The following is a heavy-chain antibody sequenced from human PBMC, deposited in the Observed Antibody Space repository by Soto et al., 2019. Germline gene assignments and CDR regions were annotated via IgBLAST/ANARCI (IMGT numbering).Heavy chain of an antibody. J-gene: IGHJ4*02. V-gene: IGHV3-30-3*01. CDR3: AREEPFYYYDSVGYFDY. CDR2: ISYDGGNK. D-gene: IGHD3-22*01. Sequence: GGSLRLSCAASGFTFSSYAMHWVRQAPGKGLEWVAVISYDGGNKYYADSVKGRFTISRDNSKNTLYLQMNSLRAEDTAVYYCAREEPFYYYDSVGYFDYWGQGTLVTVSS. CDR1: GFTFSSYA.